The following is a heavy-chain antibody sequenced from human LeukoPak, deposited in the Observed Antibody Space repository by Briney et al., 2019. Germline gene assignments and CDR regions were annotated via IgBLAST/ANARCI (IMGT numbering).Heavy chain of an antibody. D-gene: IGHD3-16*01. J-gene: IGHJ4*02. Sequence: GGSLRLSCAASGFTVSSNYMSWVRQAPGRGLEWVSVIYSGGNTYYADSVKGRFTISRDNSKNTLYLQMNSLRAEDTAVYYCAREDLTFGGVVDYWGQGTLVTVSS. CDR1: GFTVSSNY. V-gene: IGHV3-66*01. CDR3: AREDLTFGGVVDY. CDR2: IYSGGNT.